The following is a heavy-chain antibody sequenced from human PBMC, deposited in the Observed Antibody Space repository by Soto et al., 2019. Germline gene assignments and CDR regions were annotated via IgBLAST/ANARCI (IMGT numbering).Heavy chain of an antibody. J-gene: IGHJ6*02. Sequence: QVQLEQSGAEVKKPGSSVKVSCKASGGTFITSAISWVRHAPGQVLEWMGGIMPIVRKPDYAQKLQGRVTITADESTSTAYMEWSGLRSDDTAVYYCARDTYRQQLGGHYYYILDVWGQGTTVTVSS. V-gene: IGHV1-69*12. D-gene: IGHD1-1*01. CDR2: IMPIVRKP. CDR1: GGTFITSA. CDR3: ARDTYRQQLGGHYYYILDV.